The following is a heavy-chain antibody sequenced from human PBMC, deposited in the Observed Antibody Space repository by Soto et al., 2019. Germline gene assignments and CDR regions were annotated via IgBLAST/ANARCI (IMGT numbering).Heavy chain of an antibody. J-gene: IGHJ4*02. CDR2: IVIGSGNT. Sequence: GASVKVSCKASGFTFTSSSVQWVRQTRGQRLEWIGWIVIGSGNTNYAQKFQERVTITRDMSTSTAYMELSSLRSEDTAVYYCAAAAPMTTVTTPVYWGQGTLVTVSS. V-gene: IGHV1-58*01. D-gene: IGHD4-17*01. CDR1: GFTFTSSS. CDR3: AAAAPMTTVTTPVY.